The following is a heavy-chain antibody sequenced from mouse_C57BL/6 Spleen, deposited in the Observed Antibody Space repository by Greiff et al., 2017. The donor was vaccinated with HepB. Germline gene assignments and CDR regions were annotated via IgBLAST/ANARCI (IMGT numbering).Heavy chain of an antibody. CDR2: IDPENGDT. J-gene: IGHJ3*01. CDR1: GFNIKDDY. CDR3: TSYGSRAWFAY. V-gene: IGHV14-4*01. D-gene: IGHD1-1*01. Sequence: EVQVVESGAELVRPGASVKLSCTASGFNIKDDYMHWVKQRPEQGLEWIGWIDPENGDTEYASKFQGKATITADTSSNTAYLQLSSLTSEDTAVYYCTSYGSRAWFAYWGQGTLVTVSA.